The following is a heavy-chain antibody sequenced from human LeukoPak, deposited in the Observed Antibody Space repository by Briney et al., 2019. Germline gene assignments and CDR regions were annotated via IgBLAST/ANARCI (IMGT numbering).Heavy chain of an antibody. CDR1: GFTFSSYG. Sequence: PGGSLRLSCAPSGFTFSSYGMHWVRQAPGKGLEWVAFIRYDGTNKYYADSVKGRFTISRDNSKNTLYLQLHSLRAEDTAVYSCAKDLSPMVGAKTCDYWGQGTLVTVSS. V-gene: IGHV3-30*02. CDR3: AKDLSPMVGAKTCDY. CDR2: IRYDGTNK. J-gene: IGHJ4*02. D-gene: IGHD1-26*01.